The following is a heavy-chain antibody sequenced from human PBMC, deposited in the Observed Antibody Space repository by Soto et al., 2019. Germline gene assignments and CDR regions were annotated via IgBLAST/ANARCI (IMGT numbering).Heavy chain of an antibody. V-gene: IGHV1-69*02. CDR3: ASHFTGVLVLGATPPGGDNYGLDV. Sequence: QVQLVQSGAEVKKPGSSVKVSCKASGGTFSRYTISWVRQAPGQGLEWMGRIIPILGIPNYAQKFQGRDTITADKSTSTAYMELSSLRSDDTAEYYCASHFTGVLVLGATPPGGDNYGLDVWGQGTTVTVSS. CDR1: GGTFSRYT. J-gene: IGHJ6*02. CDR2: IIPILGIP. D-gene: IGHD2-15*01.